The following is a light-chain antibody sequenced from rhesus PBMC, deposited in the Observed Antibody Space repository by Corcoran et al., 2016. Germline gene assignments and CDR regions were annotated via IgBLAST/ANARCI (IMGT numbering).Light chain of an antibody. Sequence: EIVMTQSPATLSLSPGERATLSCRASQSVSSYVAWYQQKPEQAPRLLVYGASSRATGIPDRFSGSWSGTDFTLIIRSLEPEDVGVYYCQQYNNWNTFGGGTKVEIK. CDR1: QSVSSY. CDR2: GAS. CDR3: QQYNNWNT. V-gene: IGKV3S9*01. J-gene: IGKJ4*01.